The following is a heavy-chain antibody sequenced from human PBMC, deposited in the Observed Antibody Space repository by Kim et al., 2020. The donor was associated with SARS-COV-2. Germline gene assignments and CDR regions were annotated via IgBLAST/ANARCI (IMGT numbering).Heavy chain of an antibody. V-gene: IGHV3-23*01. CDR2: ISGSGGST. CDR3: AKAPLWFGVPNWFDP. D-gene: IGHD3-10*01. J-gene: IGHJ5*02. Sequence: GGSLRLSCAASGFTFSSYAMSWVRQAPGKGLEWVSAISGSGGSTYYADSVKGRFTISRDNSKNTLYLQMNSLRAEDTAVYYCAKAPLWFGVPNWFDPWGQGTLVTVSS. CDR1: GFTFSSYA.